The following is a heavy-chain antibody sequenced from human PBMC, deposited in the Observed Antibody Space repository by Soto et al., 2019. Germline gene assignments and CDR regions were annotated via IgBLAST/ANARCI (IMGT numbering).Heavy chain of an antibody. D-gene: IGHD4-17*01. V-gene: IGHV4-61*01. J-gene: IGHJ4*02. Sequence: PAETLSLTCSVSGVPVINKTYYWSWIRQPPGKRLEWIGYVYYSGTTNYNPSLKSRVTISVDLSKNQFSLRLSSVTTADTALYYCARTTAVPNTLRSRYFFDYWGQGPLVTVSS. CDR1: GVPVINKTYY. CDR3: ARTTAVPNTLRSRYFFDY. CDR2: VYYSGTT.